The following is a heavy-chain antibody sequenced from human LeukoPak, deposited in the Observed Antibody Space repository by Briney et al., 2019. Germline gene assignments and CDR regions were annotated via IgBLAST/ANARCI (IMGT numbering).Heavy chain of an antibody. D-gene: IGHD2-15*01. CDR1: GYTFTGYY. Sequence: ASVKVSCKASGYTFTGYYMHWVRQAPGQGLEWMGWTNPNSGGTNYAQKFQGRVTMTRDTSISTAYMELSRLRSDDTAVYYCARGYCSGGSCFWFDPWGQGTLVTVSS. V-gene: IGHV1-2*02. J-gene: IGHJ5*02. CDR3: ARGYCSGGSCFWFDP. CDR2: TNPNSGGT.